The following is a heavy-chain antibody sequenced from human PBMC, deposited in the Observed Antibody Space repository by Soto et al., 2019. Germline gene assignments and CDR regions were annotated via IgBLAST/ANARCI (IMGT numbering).Heavy chain of an antibody. J-gene: IGHJ4*02. CDR3: ARIRSSGWRYFFDY. CDR1: GFSLSTSAMC. CDR2: IDWDDDK. Sequence: SGPTLLNPTQTLTLTCTFSGFSLSTSAMCVSWIRQPPGKALEWLAIIDWDDDKYYSTSLKTRLTISKDTSKNPVVLKMTNMEPEDTATYYCARIRSSGWRYFFDYWGQGTLVTVSS. V-gene: IGHV2-70*01. D-gene: IGHD6-19*01.